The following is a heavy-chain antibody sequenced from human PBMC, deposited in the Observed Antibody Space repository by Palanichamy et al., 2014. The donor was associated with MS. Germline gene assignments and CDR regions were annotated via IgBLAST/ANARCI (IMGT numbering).Heavy chain of an antibody. D-gene: IGHD2-21*02. Sequence: EVQLVQSGAEVKKPGATVRISCKVSGYTFTDYNIHWIQQAPGKGLDWMGLVDPEDGETIYAEKFQGRVTISADSSTDTVYMDLTSLRSEDTAVYYCAVDGHYYFDFWGQGTLVTASS. CDR1: GYTFTDYN. V-gene: IGHV1-69-2*01. J-gene: IGHJ4*02. CDR2: VDPEDGET. CDR3: AVDGHYYFDF.